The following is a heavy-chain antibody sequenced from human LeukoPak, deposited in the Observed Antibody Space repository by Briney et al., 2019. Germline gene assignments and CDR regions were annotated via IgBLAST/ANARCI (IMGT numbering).Heavy chain of an antibody. CDR1: GFTFNNYA. Sequence: GGSLRLSCAASGFTFNNYAMGWVRQAPGKGLEWVSSISGSDGRTDYADSVKGRFTISKDNSKNTLYLQMSSLRVEDTAVYYCAKQDRDYYDSSGHWGQGTLVTVSS. D-gene: IGHD3-22*01. CDR3: AKQDRDYYDSSGH. CDR2: ISGSDGRT. J-gene: IGHJ4*02. V-gene: IGHV3-23*01.